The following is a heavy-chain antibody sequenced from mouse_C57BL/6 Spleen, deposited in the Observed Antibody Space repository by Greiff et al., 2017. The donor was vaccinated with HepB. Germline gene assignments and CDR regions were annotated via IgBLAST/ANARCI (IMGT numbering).Heavy chain of an antibody. CDR2: ISGGGGNT. V-gene: IGHV5-9*01. CDR3: ARRRQEGMDY. Sequence: EVMLVESGGGLVKPGGSLKLSCAASGFTFSSYTMSWVRQTPEKRLEWVATISGGGGNTYYPDSVKGRFTISRDNAKNTLYLQMSSLRSEDTALYYCARRRQEGMDYWGQGTSVTVSS. J-gene: IGHJ4*01. CDR1: GFTFSSYT. D-gene: IGHD2-12*01.